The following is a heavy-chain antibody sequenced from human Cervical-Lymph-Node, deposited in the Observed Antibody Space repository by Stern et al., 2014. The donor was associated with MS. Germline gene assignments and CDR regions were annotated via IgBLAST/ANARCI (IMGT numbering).Heavy chain of an antibody. CDR1: GFTFSSYA. V-gene: IGHV3-30*01. D-gene: IGHD3-9*01. CDR3: ARDGDDILTGYFDY. Sequence: VQLVQSGGGVVQPGRSLRLSCAASGFTFSSYAMHWVRQAPGKGLEWVAVISYDGSNKYYADSVKGRFTISRDNSKNTLYLQMNSLRAEDTAVYYCARDGDDILTGYFDYWGQGTLVTVSS. CDR2: ISYDGSNK. J-gene: IGHJ4*02.